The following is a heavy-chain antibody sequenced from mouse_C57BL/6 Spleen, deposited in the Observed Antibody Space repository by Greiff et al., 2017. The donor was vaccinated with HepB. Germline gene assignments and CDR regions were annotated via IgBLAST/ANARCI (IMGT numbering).Heavy chain of an antibody. CDR2: ISDGGSYT. CDR1: GFTFSSYA. V-gene: IGHV5-4*01. D-gene: IGHD1-1*01. J-gene: IGHJ3*01. CDR3: AREDYGRGFAY. Sequence: EVQLQESGGGLVKPGGSLKLSCAASGFTFSSYAMSWVRQTPEKRLEWVATISDGGSYTYYPDNVKGRFTISRDNAKNNLYLQMSHLKSEDTAMYYCAREDYGRGFAYWGQGTLVTVSA.